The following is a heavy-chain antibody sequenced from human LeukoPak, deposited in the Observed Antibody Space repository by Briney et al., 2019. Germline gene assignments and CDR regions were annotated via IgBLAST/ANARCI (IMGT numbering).Heavy chain of an antibody. D-gene: IGHD3-10*01. CDR1: GGSISSYY. Sequence: KPSETLSLTCTVSGGSISSYYWSWIRQPPGKGLEWIGYIYYSGSTNYNPSLKSRVTISVDTSKNQFSLKLSSVTAADTAVYYCARDRSPDYYGSGSYDYWGQGTLVTVSS. V-gene: IGHV4-59*01. CDR3: ARDRSPDYYGSGSYDY. J-gene: IGHJ4*02. CDR2: IYYSGST.